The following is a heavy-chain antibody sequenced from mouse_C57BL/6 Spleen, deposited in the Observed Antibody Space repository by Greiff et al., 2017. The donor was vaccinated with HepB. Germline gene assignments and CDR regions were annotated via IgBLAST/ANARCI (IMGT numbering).Heavy chain of an antibody. J-gene: IGHJ4*01. CDR2: IYPGDGDT. V-gene: IGHV1-80*01. CDR1: LYSFRCYW. D-gene: IGHD2-12*01. Sequence: VQLQQSVAELLKPGAPVKISCNASLYSFRCYWLNWVKRRPGKGLEWIGQIYPGDGDTNYNGKFKGKATLTADKSSSTAYMQLSSLTSEDSAVYCCERERYDFPMRYWGQGNPATVSS. CDR3: ERERYDFPMRY.